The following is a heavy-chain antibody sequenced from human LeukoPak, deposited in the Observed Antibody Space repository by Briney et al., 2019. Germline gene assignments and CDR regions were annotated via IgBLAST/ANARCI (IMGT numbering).Heavy chain of an antibody. CDR2: ISYDGSNK. J-gene: IGHJ3*02. Sequence: GRSLRLSCAASGFTFSSYAMHWVRQAPGKGLEWVAVISYDGSNKYYADSVKGRFTISRDNSKNTLYLQMNSLRAEDTAVYYCARDFSGMTDAFDIWGQGTMVTVSS. CDR3: ARDFSGMTDAFDI. D-gene: IGHD1-14*01. CDR1: GFTFSSYA. V-gene: IGHV3-30*04.